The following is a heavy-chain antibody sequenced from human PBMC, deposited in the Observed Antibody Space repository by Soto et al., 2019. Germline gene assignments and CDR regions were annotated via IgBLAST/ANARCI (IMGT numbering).Heavy chain of an antibody. D-gene: IGHD3-10*01. Sequence: PSETLSLTCTVPGGSVSSGSYYWSWIRQPPGKGLEWIGYIYYSGSTNYNPSLKSRVTISVDTSKNQFSLKLSSVTAADTAVYYCARDVGNYYGSGNYFDYWGQGTLVTVSS. CDR3: ARDVGNYYGSGNYFDY. CDR2: IYYSGST. CDR1: GGSVSSGSYY. V-gene: IGHV4-61*01. J-gene: IGHJ4*02.